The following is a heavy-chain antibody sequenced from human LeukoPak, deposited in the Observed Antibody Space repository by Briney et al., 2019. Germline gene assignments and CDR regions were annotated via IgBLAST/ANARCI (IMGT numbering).Heavy chain of an antibody. V-gene: IGHV5-51*01. CDR3: VRDRNGRYAFDI. Sequence: RGESLQISCEASEDTFNDYWIAWVRQVPGKGLEWVGIIFPGDSDTRYSPSLQGHVTISADKSVSTAYLQWGSLKASDSAMYYCVRDRNGRYAFDIWGLGTRVTVSP. CDR2: IFPGDSDT. CDR1: EDTFNDYW. J-gene: IGHJ3*02. D-gene: IGHD1-14*01.